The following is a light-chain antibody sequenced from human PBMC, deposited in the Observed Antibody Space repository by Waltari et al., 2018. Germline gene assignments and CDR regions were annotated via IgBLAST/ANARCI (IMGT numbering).Light chain of an antibody. J-gene: IGKJ2*01. Sequence: VLTQSPGTLSLSPGERVTLSCRASQSLTKRYLAWYQQKPGQAPRLLIYGASRRAAGIPDRFSGSGSGTDFTLTISRLEPEDFAVYYCQQYGSSVLYTFGQGTKLEIK. CDR2: GAS. CDR1: QSLTKRY. CDR3: QQYGSSVLYT. V-gene: IGKV3-20*01.